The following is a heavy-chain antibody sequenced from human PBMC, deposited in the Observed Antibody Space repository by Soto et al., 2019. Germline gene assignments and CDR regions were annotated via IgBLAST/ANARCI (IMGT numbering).Heavy chain of an antibody. J-gene: IGHJ4*02. CDR1: GASIRSYY. Sequence: PSETLSLTCPVSGASIRSYYWSWIRQPPGKGLEWIGYIYYSGSTNYNPSLKSRVTISVDTSKNQFSLKLSSVTAADTAVYYCARRSSGWYGYFDYWGQGTLVTVS. CDR2: IYYSGST. D-gene: IGHD6-19*01. CDR3: ARRSSGWYGYFDY. V-gene: IGHV4-59*08.